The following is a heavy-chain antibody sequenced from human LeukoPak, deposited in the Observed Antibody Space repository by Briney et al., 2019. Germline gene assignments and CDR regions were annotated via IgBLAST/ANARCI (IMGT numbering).Heavy chain of an antibody. CDR3: ARASYYYGSGSYPLDY. Sequence: SETLSLTCAVYGGSFSGYYWSWIRQPPGKGLEWIGEINHSGSTNYNPSLKSRVTISVDTSKNQLSLKLSSVTAADTAVYYCARASYYYGSGSYPLDYWGQGTLVTVSS. CDR2: INHSGST. CDR1: GGSFSGYY. D-gene: IGHD3-10*01. J-gene: IGHJ4*02. V-gene: IGHV4-34*01.